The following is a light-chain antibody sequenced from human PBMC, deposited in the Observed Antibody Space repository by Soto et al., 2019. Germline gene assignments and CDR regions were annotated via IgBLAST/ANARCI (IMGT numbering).Light chain of an antibody. Sequence: EIVLTQSPGTLSLSPGERATLSCRASQSVSSSLAWYQQKPGQAPRLLFYGASTRATGVPARFSGSGSGTEFTLTISSLQSEDLAVYYCQQYNNWLYTFGQGTKVDIK. CDR2: GAS. CDR1: QSVSSS. CDR3: QQYNNWLYT. J-gene: IGKJ2*01. V-gene: IGKV3-15*01.